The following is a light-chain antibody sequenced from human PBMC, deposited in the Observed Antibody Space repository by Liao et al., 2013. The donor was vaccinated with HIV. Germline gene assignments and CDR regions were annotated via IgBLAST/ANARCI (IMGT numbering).Light chain of an antibody. Sequence: SSELTQPPSVSVSPGQTASITCSGDTLGNVYAAWYQQKPGQSPVLVMYRDSHRPSGIPERFSGSSSGNTATLVISGTQPMDEADYYCQAWDRSTGVFGPGTKVTVL. V-gene: IGLV3-1*01. CDR1: TLGNVY. CDR3: QAWDRSTGV. J-gene: IGLJ1*01. CDR2: RDS.